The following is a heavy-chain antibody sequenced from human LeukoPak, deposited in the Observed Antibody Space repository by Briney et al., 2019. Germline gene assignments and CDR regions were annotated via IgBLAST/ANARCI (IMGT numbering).Heavy chain of an antibody. Sequence: ETLSFTCTVSGGSVSSGSYYMSWVRQAPGKGLEWVSVIYSGGSTYYADSVKGRFTISRDNSKNTLYLQTNSLRAEDTAVYYCARRSAYYYYGMDVWGQGTTVTVSS. CDR1: GGSVSSGSYY. CDR3: ARRSAYYYYGMDV. CDR2: IYSGGST. J-gene: IGHJ6*02. V-gene: IGHV3-53*01.